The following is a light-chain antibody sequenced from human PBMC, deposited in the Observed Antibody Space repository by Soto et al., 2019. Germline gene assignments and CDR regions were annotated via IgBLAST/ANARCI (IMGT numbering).Light chain of an antibody. CDR2: GNS. CDR3: QSYTSSLSPCYV. J-gene: IGLJ1*01. Sequence: QSVLTQPPSVSGAPGQRVTISCTGSRSNIGAGYDVHWYQQLPGTAPKLLIYGNSNRPSGVPDRFSGSKSGTSASLAITGLQAEVEADFYCQSYTSSLSPCYVFGTGTKVTFL. V-gene: IGLV1-40*01. CDR1: RSNIGAGYD.